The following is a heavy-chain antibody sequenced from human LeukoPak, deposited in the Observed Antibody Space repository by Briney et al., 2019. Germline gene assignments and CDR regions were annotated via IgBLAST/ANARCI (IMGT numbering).Heavy chain of an antibody. CDR1: GSMFTSYW. CDR3: AIGGDSTTSCYRCFDY. Sequence: GGSPQISCKGSGSMFTSYWIGWVRPMPGKGLEWMGLIYPDDSDTRYSPSFQGQVTISADKSISTAYLQWSSLKASDTAMYYCAIGGDSTTSCYRCFDYWGQGTLVTVSS. CDR2: IYPDDSDT. J-gene: IGHJ4*02. V-gene: IGHV5-51*01. D-gene: IGHD2-2*02.